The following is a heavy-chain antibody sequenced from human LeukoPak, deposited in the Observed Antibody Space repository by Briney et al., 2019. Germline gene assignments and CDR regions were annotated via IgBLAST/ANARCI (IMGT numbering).Heavy chain of an antibody. Sequence: GGSLRLSCAASGFTFNSYAMSWVRQAPGKGLEWVSGISGSGGDTYYTGSVKGRFTISRDNSKNTVSLQMNSLRAEDTAVYYCAKEGAGIAGTGYFDYWGQGILVTVSS. J-gene: IGHJ4*02. V-gene: IGHV3-23*01. D-gene: IGHD6-13*01. CDR1: GFTFNSYA. CDR3: AKEGAGIAGTGYFDY. CDR2: ISGSGGDT.